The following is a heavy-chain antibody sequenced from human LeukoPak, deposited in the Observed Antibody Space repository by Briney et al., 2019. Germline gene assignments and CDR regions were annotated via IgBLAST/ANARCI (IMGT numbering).Heavy chain of an antibody. V-gene: IGHV4-30-4*08. CDR2: FYYSGRT. D-gene: IGHD3-22*01. CDR1: GGSISSCDYY. Sequence: SETLSLTCTVSGGSISSCDYYWSWMPPPQGLGLVWIVYFYYSGRTYYNPSLKSRVTISVDTSKNQFSLKLSSVTAADTAVYYCARGWGYYDSSGYYYLDYWGQGTLVTVSS. J-gene: IGHJ4*02. CDR3: ARGWGYYDSSGYYYLDY.